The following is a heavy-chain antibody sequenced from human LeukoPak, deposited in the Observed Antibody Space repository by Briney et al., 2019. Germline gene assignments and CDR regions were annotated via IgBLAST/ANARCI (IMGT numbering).Heavy chain of an antibody. CDR3: ARGSYGPQYYYGMDV. CDR1: GFTFSSYG. Sequence: GGSLTLSCAASGFTFSSYGMHWVRQAPGKGLEWVAVIWYDGSNKYYADSVKGRFTISRDNSKNTLYLQMNSLRAEDTAVYYCARGSYGPQYYYGMDVWRPGTTVTVSS. J-gene: IGHJ6*02. CDR2: IWYDGSNK. D-gene: IGHD5-18*01. V-gene: IGHV3-33*01.